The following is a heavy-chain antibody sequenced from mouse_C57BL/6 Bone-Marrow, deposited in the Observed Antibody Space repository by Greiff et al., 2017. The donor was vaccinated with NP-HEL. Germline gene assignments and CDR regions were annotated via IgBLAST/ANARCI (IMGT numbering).Heavy chain of an antibody. Sequence: QVQLQQPGAELVRPGSSVKLSCKASGYTFTSYWMDWVKQRPGQGLEWIGNIYPSDSETHYNQKFKDKATLTVDKSSSTAYMQLSSLTSEDSAVYYCARDYYGSSWNYFDYWGQGTTLTVSS. CDR3: ARDYYGSSWNYFDY. J-gene: IGHJ2*01. CDR1: GYTFTSYW. D-gene: IGHD1-1*01. CDR2: IYPSDSET. V-gene: IGHV1-61*01.